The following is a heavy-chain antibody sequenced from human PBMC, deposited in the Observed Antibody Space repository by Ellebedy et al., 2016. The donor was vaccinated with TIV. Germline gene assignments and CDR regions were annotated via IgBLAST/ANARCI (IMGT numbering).Heavy chain of an antibody. V-gene: IGHV4-59*08. D-gene: IGHD3-3*01. CDR1: GGSISSYY. J-gene: IGHJ4*02. CDR2: IYYSGST. CDR3: ARLTRTIFGVVQTIDY. Sequence: MPSETLSLTCTVSGGSISSYYWSWIRQPPGKGLEWIGYIYYSGSTNHNPSLKSRVTISIDTSKNQVSLKLSSVTAADTAVYYCARLTRTIFGVVQTIDYWGQGTLVTVSS.